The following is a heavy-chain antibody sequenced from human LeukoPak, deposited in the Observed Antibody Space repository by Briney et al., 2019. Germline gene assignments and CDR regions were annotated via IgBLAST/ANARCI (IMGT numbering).Heavy chain of an antibody. Sequence: GGSLRLSCAASGFTFSSYAMSWVRQPPGKGLEWVPVIYSGGSTYYADSVKGRFTISRDNSKNTLYLQMNSLRAEDTAVYYCARDKAYCGGDCYQPLGYWGQGTLVTVSS. D-gene: IGHD2-21*02. J-gene: IGHJ4*02. V-gene: IGHV3-66*01. CDR1: GFTFSSYA. CDR3: ARDKAYCGGDCYQPLGY. CDR2: IYSGGST.